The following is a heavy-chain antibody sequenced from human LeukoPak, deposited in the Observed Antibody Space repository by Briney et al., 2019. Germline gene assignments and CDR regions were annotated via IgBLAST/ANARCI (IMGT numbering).Heavy chain of an antibody. Sequence: GGSLRLSCAASGFTFSSYGMHWVRQAPGKGLEGVAVIWYDGSNKYYADSVKGRFTISRDNSKNTLYLQMNSLRAEDTAVYYCAGRGIAAAGTPRGNWFDPWGQGTLVTVSS. D-gene: IGHD6-13*01. CDR1: GFTFSSYG. CDR2: IWYDGSNK. J-gene: IGHJ5*02. CDR3: AGRGIAAAGTPRGNWFDP. V-gene: IGHV3-33*01.